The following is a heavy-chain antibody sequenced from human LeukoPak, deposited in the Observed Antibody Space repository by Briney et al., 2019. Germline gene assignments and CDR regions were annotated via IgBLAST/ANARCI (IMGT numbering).Heavy chain of an antibody. CDR1: GYTFTSFS. J-gene: IGHJ4*02. D-gene: IGHD6-6*01. CDR3: ARGDLTSIAARISFDY. CDR2: INPNSGGT. Sequence: ASVKVSCKASGYTFTSFSMHWVRRAPGQGLEWMGRINPNSGGTNYAQKFQGRVTMTSDTSISTAYMELSRLRSDDTAVYYCARGDLTSIAARISFDYWGQGTLVTVSS. V-gene: IGHV1-2*06.